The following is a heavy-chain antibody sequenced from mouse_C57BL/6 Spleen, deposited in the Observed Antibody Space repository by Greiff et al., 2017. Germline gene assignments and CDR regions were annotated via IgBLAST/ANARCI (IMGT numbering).Heavy chain of an antibody. D-gene: IGHD1-1*01. CDR2: IYPGSGST. J-gene: IGHJ2*01. CDR3: ARERGNYYGRGDY. V-gene: IGHV1-55*01. Sequence: QVQLQQPGAELVKPGASVKMSCKASGYTFTSYWITWVKQRPGQGLEWIGDIYPGSGSTTYNEKFKSKATLTVDTSSSTAYMQLSSLTSEDSAVYDCARERGNYYGRGDYWGQGTTLTVST. CDR1: GYTFTSYW.